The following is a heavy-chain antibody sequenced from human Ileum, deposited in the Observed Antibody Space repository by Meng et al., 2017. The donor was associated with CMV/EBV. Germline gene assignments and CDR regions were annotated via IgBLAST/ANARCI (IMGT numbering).Heavy chain of an antibody. V-gene: IGHV4-34*01. CDR1: SGSFSCYS. CDR3: ARGRDFWWEMDY. D-gene: IGHD1-26*01. J-gene: IGHJ4*02. Sequence: QGQFTAWGVGLVKPWGTLSLAFDVCSGSFSCYSWGWIRQPPGKGLEWIGDSSHSGNTKYNPSLKSRVTISVDASKNQFSLNMRSVTAADTAVYYCARGRDFWWEMDYTGQGTLVTVSS. CDR2: SSHSGNT.